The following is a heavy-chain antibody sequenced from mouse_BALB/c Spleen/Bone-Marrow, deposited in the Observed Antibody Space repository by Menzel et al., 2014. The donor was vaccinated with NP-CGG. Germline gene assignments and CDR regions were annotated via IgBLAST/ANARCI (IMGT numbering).Heavy chain of an antibody. CDR3: ARSLLLRPDY. J-gene: IGHJ2*01. CDR2: ISSGSSTI. CDR1: GFTFSSCG. Sequence: EVQLVESGGGLVQPGGSRKLSCAASGFTFSSCGMHWVRQAPEKGLEWVAYISSGSSTIYYADTVKGRFTISRDNPKNTLFLQMTSLRSEDTAMYYCARSLLLRPDYWGQGTTLTVSS. V-gene: IGHV5-17*02. D-gene: IGHD1-1*01.